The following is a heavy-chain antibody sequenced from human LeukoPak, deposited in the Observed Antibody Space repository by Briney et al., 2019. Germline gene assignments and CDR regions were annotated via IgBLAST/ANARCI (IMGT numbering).Heavy chain of an antibody. CDR3: AKVFKYYYDSSGPRGIDY. V-gene: IGHV3-23*01. CDR2: LSGSGGST. D-gene: IGHD3-22*01. J-gene: IGHJ4*02. Sequence: GGSLRLSCAASVFTLSSYAISWVRQAPGKGREWVSALSGSGGSTYSANSEKGRYTISRDKSKNTLYLQMNSLRAEDTAVYYYAKVFKYYYDSSGPRGIDYWGQGTLVTVSS. CDR1: VFTLSSYA.